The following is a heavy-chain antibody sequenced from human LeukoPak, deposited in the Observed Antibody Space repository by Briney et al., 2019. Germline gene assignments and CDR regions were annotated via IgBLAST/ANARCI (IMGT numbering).Heavy chain of an antibody. Sequence: GGSLRLSCAASGFTFSSYGMHWVRQAPGKGLEWVAFIRYDGSNKYYADSVKGRFTISRDNSKNTLYLQTNSLRAEDTAVYYCAKALFGTTSDYWGQGTLVTVSS. V-gene: IGHV3-30*02. J-gene: IGHJ4*02. CDR1: GFTFSSYG. D-gene: IGHD1-7*01. CDR3: AKALFGTTSDY. CDR2: IRYDGSNK.